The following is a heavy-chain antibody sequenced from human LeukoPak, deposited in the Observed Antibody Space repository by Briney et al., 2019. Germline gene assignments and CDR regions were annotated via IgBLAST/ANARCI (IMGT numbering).Heavy chain of an antibody. CDR1: GITFSSYG. CDR3: SKDRAARPSPPGLN. V-gene: IGHV3-30*02. J-gene: IGHJ4*02. CDR2: IRYDGSNK. D-gene: IGHD6-6*01. Sequence: GGSLRLSCAASGITFSSYGMHWVRQAPGKGLEWVAFIRYDGSNKYYADSVKGRFTISRDNSKNTLYLQMNSLRAEDTAVYYCSKDRAARPSPPGLNWGQGTLVTVSS.